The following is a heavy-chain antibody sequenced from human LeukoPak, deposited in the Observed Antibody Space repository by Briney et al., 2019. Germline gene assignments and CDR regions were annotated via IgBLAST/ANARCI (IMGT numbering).Heavy chain of an antibody. Sequence: PSETLSLTCTVSGGSISSYYWSWIRQPPGKGLEWIGYIYYSGSTNYNPSLKSRVTISVDTSKNQFSLKLSSVTAADTAVYYCARSRSYYDSSGFDYWGQGTLVTVSS. J-gene: IGHJ4*02. CDR1: GGSISSYY. CDR2: IYYSGST. V-gene: IGHV4-59*01. CDR3: ARSRSYYDSSGFDY. D-gene: IGHD3-22*01.